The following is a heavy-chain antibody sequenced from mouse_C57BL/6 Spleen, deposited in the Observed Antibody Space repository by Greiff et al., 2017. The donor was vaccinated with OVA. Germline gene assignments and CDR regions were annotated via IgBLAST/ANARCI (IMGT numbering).Heavy chain of an antibody. D-gene: IGHD2-2*01. J-gene: IGHJ4*01. V-gene: IGHV1-82*01. Sequence: QVQLQQSGPELVKPGASVKISCKASGYAFSSSWMNWVKQRPGKGLEWIGRIYPGDGDTNYNGKFKGKATLTADKSSSTAYMQLSSLTSEDSAVYFCARSGGYDYGFYAMDYWGQGTSVTVSS. CDR3: ARSGGYDYGFYAMDY. CDR1: GYAFSSSW. CDR2: IYPGDGDT.